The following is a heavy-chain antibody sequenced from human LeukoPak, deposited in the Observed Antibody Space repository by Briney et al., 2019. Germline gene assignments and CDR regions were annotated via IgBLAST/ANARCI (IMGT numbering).Heavy chain of an antibody. CDR3: AREGREYSSGWYWGGSGSGSRYYYYYGMDV. CDR1: GYTFTGYY. Sequence: GASVKVSCKASGYTFTGYYMHWVRQAPGQGLEWMGWISAYNGNTNYAQKLQGRVTMTTDTSTSTAYMKLRSLRSDDTAVYYCAREGREYSSGWYWGGSGSGSRYYYYYGMDVWGQGTTVTVSS. D-gene: IGHD6-19*01. J-gene: IGHJ6*02. CDR2: ISAYNGNT. V-gene: IGHV1-18*04.